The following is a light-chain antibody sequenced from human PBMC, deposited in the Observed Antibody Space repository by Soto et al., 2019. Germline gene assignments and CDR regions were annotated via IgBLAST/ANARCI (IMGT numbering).Light chain of an antibody. Sequence: QSALTQPRSVSGSPGQSVTISCTGTSSDVGGYNYVSWYQQHPGKAPKLMIYDVSKRPSGVPDRFSGSKSGNTASLTISGLQAEDEADYYCCSYEGSYNWVFGTGTKATVL. CDR3: CSYEGSYNWV. CDR1: SSDVGGYNY. J-gene: IGLJ1*01. CDR2: DVS. V-gene: IGLV2-11*01.